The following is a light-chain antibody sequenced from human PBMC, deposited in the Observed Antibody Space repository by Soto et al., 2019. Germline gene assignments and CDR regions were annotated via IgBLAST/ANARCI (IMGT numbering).Light chain of an antibody. CDR1: SGDIGDYKY. J-gene: IGLJ2*01. Sequence: QSVLTQHASVSGSPGQSITISCTGSSGDIGDYKYVSWYKQHPGKAPKLMIYDVSNRPSGVSNRFSASKSGNTASLTISGLQAEDEADYYCSSYTSTNFVIFGGGTKLTVL. CDR2: DVS. CDR3: SSYTSTNFVI. V-gene: IGLV2-14*01.